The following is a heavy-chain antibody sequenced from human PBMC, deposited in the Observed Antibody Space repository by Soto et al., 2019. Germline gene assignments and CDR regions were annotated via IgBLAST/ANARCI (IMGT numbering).Heavy chain of an antibody. CDR2: IYHSGST. CDR1: SGSISSSNW. CDR3: ATTVTTSAYYYYYMDV. V-gene: IGHV4-4*02. D-gene: IGHD4-4*01. Sequence: QVQLQESGPGLVKPSGTLSLTCAVSSGSISSSNWWSWVRQPPGKGLEWIGEIYHSGSTNYNPSLKSRVTISVDKSKHQFSLKLSSVTAADTAVYYCATTVTTSAYYYYYMDVWGKGTTVTVSS. J-gene: IGHJ6*03.